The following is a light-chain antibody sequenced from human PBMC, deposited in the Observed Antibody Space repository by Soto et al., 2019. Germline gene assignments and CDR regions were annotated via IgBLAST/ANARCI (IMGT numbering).Light chain of an antibody. V-gene: IGKV1-5*03. CDR1: QTISSW. CDR3: LQEYNYPRT. CDR2: KAS. Sequence: DIQMTQSPSTLSGSVGDRVTITCRASQTISSWLAWYQQKPGKAPKLLIYKASTLKSGVPSRFSGSGSGTEFTLTISSLQPDDFATYYCLQEYNYPRTFGQGTKVDI. J-gene: IGKJ1*01.